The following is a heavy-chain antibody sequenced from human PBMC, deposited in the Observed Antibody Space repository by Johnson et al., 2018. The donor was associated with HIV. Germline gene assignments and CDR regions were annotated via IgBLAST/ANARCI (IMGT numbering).Heavy chain of an antibody. Sequence: MLLVESGGGLVQPGGSRRLSCAGSGFTVNFHWMTWVRQATGKGTEWVARIKAEGGETYYVDSVKGRFTISRDNVSNLLYLKMSSLRVEETAVYYCARESGHFGVSAFDMWGQGTMVTVSS. CDR2: IKAEGGET. J-gene: IGHJ3*02. CDR1: GFTVNFHW. D-gene: IGHD3-10*01. CDR3: ARESGHFGVSAFDM. V-gene: IGHV3-7*05.